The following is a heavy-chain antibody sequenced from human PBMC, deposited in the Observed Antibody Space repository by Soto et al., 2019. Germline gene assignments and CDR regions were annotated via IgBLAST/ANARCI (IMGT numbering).Heavy chain of an antibody. D-gene: IGHD4-17*01. J-gene: IGHJ4*02. Sequence: ASVKVSCKASGYTFTSYGISWVRQAPGQGLEWMGWISAYNGNTNYAQKLQGRVTMTIDTSTSTAYMELRSLRSDDTAVYYCAREEAGGMVTTQFFDYWGQGTLVTVSS. CDR3: AREEAGGMVTTQFFDY. CDR2: ISAYNGNT. V-gene: IGHV1-18*01. CDR1: GYTFTSYG.